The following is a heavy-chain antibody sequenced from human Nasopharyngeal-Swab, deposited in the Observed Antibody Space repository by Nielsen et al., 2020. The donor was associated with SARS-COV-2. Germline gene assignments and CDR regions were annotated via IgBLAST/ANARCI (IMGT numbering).Heavy chain of an antibody. D-gene: IGHD2-2*01. CDR2: ISGSGGTT. CDR1: GFTFSSYA. J-gene: IGHJ4*02. Sequence: GGSLRLSCAASGFTFSSYAMSWVRQAPGKGLEWVSAISGSGGTTYYADSVKGRFTISRDNSKNTLYLQMNSLRAGDTAVYYCAKDRSLYCSSTSCSKKFDSWGQGTLVTVSS. V-gene: IGHV3-23*01. CDR3: AKDRSLYCSSTSCSKKFDS.